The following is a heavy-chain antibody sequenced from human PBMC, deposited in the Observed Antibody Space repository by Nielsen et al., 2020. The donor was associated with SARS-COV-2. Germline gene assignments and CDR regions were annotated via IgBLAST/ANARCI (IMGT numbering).Heavy chain of an antibody. CDR1: GGSISSSSYY. CDR2: IYYSGST. D-gene: IGHD3-3*01. J-gene: IGHJ4*02. Sequence: ETLSLTCTVSGGSISSSSYYWGWIRQPPGKGLEWIGSIYYSGSTYYNPSLKSRVTISVDTSKNQFSLKLSSVTAADTAVYYCARSGGLRFLEWLTIDYWGQGTLVTVSS. V-gene: IGHV4-39*01. CDR3: ARSGGLRFLEWLTIDY.